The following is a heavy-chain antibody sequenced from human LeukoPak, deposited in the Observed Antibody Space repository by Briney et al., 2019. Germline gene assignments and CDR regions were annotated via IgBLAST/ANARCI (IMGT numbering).Heavy chain of an antibody. V-gene: IGHV4-59*01. D-gene: IGHD6-13*01. CDR1: GGSIRGYF. Sequence: SETLSLTCTVSGGSIRGYFWIWIRQPPGKGLEWIGYIYYSGSTNYNPSLKSRVTIAVDTSKNQFSPRLNSVTAADTAVYYCAMAYSSSWYYFDYWGQGTLVTVSS. CDR3: AMAYSSSWYYFDY. J-gene: IGHJ4*02. CDR2: IYYSGST.